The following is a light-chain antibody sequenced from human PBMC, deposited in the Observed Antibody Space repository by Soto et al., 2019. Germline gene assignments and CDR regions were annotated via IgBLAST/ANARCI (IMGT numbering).Light chain of an antibody. CDR1: QGISNY. V-gene: IGKV1-27*01. CDR3: QKYNSAPRT. Sequence: IQMTQSPSSLSASVGDRVTITCRARQGISNYLAWYQQKPGKVPKLLIYAASTLQSGVPSRFSGSGSGTDFTLTISSLQPEDVATYYCQKYNSAPRTFGQGTRLEIK. CDR2: AAS. J-gene: IGKJ5*01.